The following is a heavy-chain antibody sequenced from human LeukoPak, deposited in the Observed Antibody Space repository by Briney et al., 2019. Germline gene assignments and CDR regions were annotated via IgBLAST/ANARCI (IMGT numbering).Heavy chain of an antibody. Sequence: SETLPLTCTVSGGSISSSSYYWGWIRQPPGEGLEWIGTIYYSGSTYYNPSLKSRVTISVDTSKNQFSLKLSSVTAADTAVYYCAMGALMTNFDYWGQGTLVTVSS. V-gene: IGHV4-39*01. CDR2: IYYSGST. CDR3: AMGALMTNFDY. CDR1: GGSISSSSYY. J-gene: IGHJ4*02. D-gene: IGHD3-16*01.